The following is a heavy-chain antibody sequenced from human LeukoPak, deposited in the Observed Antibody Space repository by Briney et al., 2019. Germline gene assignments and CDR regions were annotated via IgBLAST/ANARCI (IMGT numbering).Heavy chain of an antibody. CDR3: ARDSGGSSGWYYFDY. CDR1: EFTFSNFG. V-gene: IGHV3-48*02. CDR2: ISSSSSSI. D-gene: IGHD6-13*01. J-gene: IGHJ4*02. Sequence: PGGSLRLSCAASEFTFSNFGINWVRQAPGNGLEWVSYISSSSSSIYCAEFVRRGFTIYRDNDKNSLYLQMNSLRDDDTAVYYCARDSGGSSGWYYFDYWGQGPLVSVSS.